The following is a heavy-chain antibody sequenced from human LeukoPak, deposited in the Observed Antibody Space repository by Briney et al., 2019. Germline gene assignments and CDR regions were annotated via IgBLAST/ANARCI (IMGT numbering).Heavy chain of an antibody. CDR3: ARSLISYDFWSGYSFDY. J-gene: IGHJ4*02. V-gene: IGHV4-61*05. CDR2: IYYSGST. CDR1: GGSISSSSYY. Sequence: SETLSLTCTVSGGSISSSSYYWSWIRQPPGKGLEWIGYIYYSGSTNYNPSLKSRVTISVDTSKNQFSLKLSSVTAADTAVYYCARSLISYDFWSGYSFDYWGQGTLVTVSS. D-gene: IGHD3-3*01.